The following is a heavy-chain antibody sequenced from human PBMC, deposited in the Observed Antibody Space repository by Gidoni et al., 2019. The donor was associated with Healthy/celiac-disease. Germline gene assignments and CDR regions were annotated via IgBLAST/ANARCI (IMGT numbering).Heavy chain of an antibody. Sequence: QVQLQQWGAGLLKPSETLSLTCSVYGRSFSGYYWSWIRQPPGKGLEWIGEINHSGSTNYNPSLKSRVTISVDTSKNQFSLKLSSVTAADTAVYYCARERRGDYGDYGDFDYWGQGTLVTVSS. CDR2: INHSGST. CDR3: ARERRGDYGDYGDFDY. D-gene: IGHD4-17*01. CDR1: GRSFSGYY. V-gene: IGHV4-34*01. J-gene: IGHJ4*02.